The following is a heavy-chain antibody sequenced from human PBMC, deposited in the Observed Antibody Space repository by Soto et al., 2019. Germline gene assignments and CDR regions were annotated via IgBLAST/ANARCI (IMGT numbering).Heavy chain of an antibody. CDR2: ISYDGSNK. V-gene: IGHV3-30*18. J-gene: IGHJ4*02. Sequence: GGSLRLSCAASGFTFSSYGMHWVRQAPGKGLEWVAVISYDGSNKYYADSVKGRFTISRDNSKNTLYLQMNSLRAEDTAVYYCAKGSIAARVFDYCGQGTLVTVS. D-gene: IGHD6-6*01. CDR1: GFTFSSYG. CDR3: AKGSIAARVFDY.